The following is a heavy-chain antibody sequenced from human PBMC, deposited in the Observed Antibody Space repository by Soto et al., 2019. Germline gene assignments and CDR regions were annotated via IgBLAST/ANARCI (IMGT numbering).Heavy chain of an antibody. V-gene: IGHV3-33*01. J-gene: IGHJ3*02. D-gene: IGHD4-17*01. CDR1: GFSFSSSG. CDR3: ASITVTNGFDI. Sequence: QVQLVESGGGVVQPGRSLRLSCVASGFSFSSSGMHWVHQAPGKGLEWLALIWYDGSNQYYSDSVKGRFTISRDNSKNTLYLQMNSLRADDTAVYYCASITVTNGFDIWGQGTLVTVSS. CDR2: IWYDGSNQ.